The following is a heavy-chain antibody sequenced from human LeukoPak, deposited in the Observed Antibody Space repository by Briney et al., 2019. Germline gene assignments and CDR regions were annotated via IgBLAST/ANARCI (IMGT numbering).Heavy chain of an antibody. D-gene: IGHD6-19*01. V-gene: IGHV4-59*08. J-gene: IGHJ4*02. CDR2: IYHSGST. Sequence: SETLSLTCTVSGGSISSYYWSWIRQPPGKGLEWIGSIYHSGSTYYNPSLKSRVTISVDTSKNQFSLKLSSVTAADTAVYYCARIAVAGTRGPDCWGQGTLVTVSS. CDR3: ARIAVAGTRGPDC. CDR1: GGSISSYY.